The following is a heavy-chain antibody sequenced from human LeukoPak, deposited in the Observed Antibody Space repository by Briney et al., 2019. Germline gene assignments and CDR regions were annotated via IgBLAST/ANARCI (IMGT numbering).Heavy chain of an antibody. D-gene: IGHD2-2*03. V-gene: IGHV3-30*02. Sequence: GGSLRLSCVASGFSFSSYGMHWVRRAPGKGLEWMTFIRFDGSEKYYADSVKGRFTISRDYSKNTLFLQMSSLRPEDTAVYYCALGKNFGYHYFDFWGQGALVTVSS. CDR3: ALGKNFGYHYFDF. CDR1: GFSFSSYG. J-gene: IGHJ4*02. CDR2: IRFDGSEK.